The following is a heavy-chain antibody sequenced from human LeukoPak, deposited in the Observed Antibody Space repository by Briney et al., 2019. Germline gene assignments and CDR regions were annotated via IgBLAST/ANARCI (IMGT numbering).Heavy chain of an antibody. J-gene: IGHJ4*02. D-gene: IGHD1-26*01. CDR3: AKGYSGGYSYYFDY. Sequence: PGGSLRLSCAASGFAFSSYAMSWVRQAPGKGLEWVSAISGSGGSTYYADSVKGRFTISRDNSKNTLYLQMNSLRAEDTAVYYCAKGYSGGYSYYFDYWGQGTLVTVSS. CDR2: ISGSGGST. CDR1: GFAFSSYA. V-gene: IGHV3-23*01.